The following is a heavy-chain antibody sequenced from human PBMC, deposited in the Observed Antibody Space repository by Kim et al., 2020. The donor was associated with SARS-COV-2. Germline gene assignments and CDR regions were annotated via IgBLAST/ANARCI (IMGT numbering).Heavy chain of an antibody. CDR3: ARDDETNSYYSRFVY. J-gene: IGHJ4*01. Sequence: GGSLRLSCAASGFSFSNYGMHWVRQAPGKGLEWVAVLWYHGNSMYYGDSVKGRFTISRDISKNTLYLQMNSLRAEDTAVYYCARDDETNSYYSRFVYWG. CDR2: LWYHGNSM. CDR1: GFSFSNYG. V-gene: IGHV3-33*01. D-gene: IGHD3-22*01.